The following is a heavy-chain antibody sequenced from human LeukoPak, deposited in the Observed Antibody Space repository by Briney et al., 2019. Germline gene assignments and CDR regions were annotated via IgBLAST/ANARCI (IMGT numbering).Heavy chain of an antibody. Sequence: GGPLRLSCAASGFTFSSYAMSWVRQAPGKGLEWVSAISGSGGSTYYADSVKGRFTISRDNSKNTLYLQMNSLRAEDTAVYYCAKVRHGSYYGGLDYWGQGTLVTVSS. D-gene: IGHD1-26*01. V-gene: IGHV3-23*01. J-gene: IGHJ4*02. CDR1: GFTFSSYA. CDR2: ISGSGGST. CDR3: AKVRHGSYYGGLDY.